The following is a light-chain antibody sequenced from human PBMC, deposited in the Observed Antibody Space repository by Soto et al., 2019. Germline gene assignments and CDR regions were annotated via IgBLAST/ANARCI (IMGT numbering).Light chain of an antibody. V-gene: IGLV2-8*01. Sequence: QSALTQPPSASGSPGHSVTISCTATSSDVGGYNYVSWYQQHPGKVPKLMIYEVSKRPSGVPDRFSGSKSGNTASLTVSGLQAEDEADYYCSSYGGSNSLVFGGGTKLTVL. J-gene: IGLJ2*01. CDR2: EVS. CDR1: SSDVGGYNY. CDR3: SSYGGSNSLV.